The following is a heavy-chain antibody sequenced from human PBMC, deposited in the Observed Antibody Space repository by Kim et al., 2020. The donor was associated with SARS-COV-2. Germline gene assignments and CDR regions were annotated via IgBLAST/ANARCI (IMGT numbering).Heavy chain of an antibody. CDR1: GYTFINSY. V-gene: IGHV1-46*01. CDR3: ARRACSGSSCYFDY. J-gene: IGHJ4*02. CDR2: INPNGGST. D-gene: IGHD2-2*01. Sequence: ASVKVSCKASGYTFINSYMHWVRHTPGQGLEWMGIINPNGGSTTYAQKFQGRVAMTGDTSTSTVQMELTGLRSEDTAVYYCARRACSGSSCYFDYWGQGTLATVPS.